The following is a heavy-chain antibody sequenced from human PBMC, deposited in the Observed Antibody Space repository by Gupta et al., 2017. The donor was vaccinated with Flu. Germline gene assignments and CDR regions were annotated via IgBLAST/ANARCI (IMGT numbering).Heavy chain of an antibody. CDR1: FSDSA. V-gene: IGHV3-73*01. D-gene: IGHD2-8*01. Sequence: FSDSAMHWVRQAAGKGLEWVGRMRSKANNYATSYAASVKGRFTISRDDSKNTAHLQMNSLKTEDTAVYYCTGSPVYAMDVWGQGTTVTVSS. CDR3: TGSPVYAMDV. CDR2: MRSKANNYAT. J-gene: IGHJ6*02.